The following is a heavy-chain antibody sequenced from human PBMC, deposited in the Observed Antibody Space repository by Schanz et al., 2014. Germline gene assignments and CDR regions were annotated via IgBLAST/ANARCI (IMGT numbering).Heavy chain of an antibody. Sequence: EVQLLESGGGLVQPAGSLRLSCTASGFTFSIYAMHWVRQAPGKGLEWVSAISGGGGTTYYTDSVKGRFTISRDNSKSTLYLQMNSLRAEDTAVYYCAKDGPGGSGSYSADGGMDVWGQGTTVTVSS. V-gene: IGHV3-23*01. J-gene: IGHJ6*02. D-gene: IGHD3-10*01. CDR1: GFTFSIYA. CDR2: ISGGGGTT. CDR3: AKDGPGGSGSYSADGGMDV.